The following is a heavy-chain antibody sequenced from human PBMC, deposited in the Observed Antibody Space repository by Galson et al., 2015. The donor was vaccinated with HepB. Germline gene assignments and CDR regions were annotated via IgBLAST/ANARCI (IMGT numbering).Heavy chain of an antibody. CDR2: INPSGGST. Sequence: SVKVSCMASGYTFTSYYMHWVRQAPGQGLEWMGIINPSGGSTSYAQKFQGRVTMTRDTSTSTVYMELSSLRSEDTAVYYCASIWFGETIAIDAFDIWGQGTMVTVSS. V-gene: IGHV1-46*03. CDR3: ASIWFGETIAIDAFDI. J-gene: IGHJ3*02. CDR1: GYTFTSYY. D-gene: IGHD3-10*01.